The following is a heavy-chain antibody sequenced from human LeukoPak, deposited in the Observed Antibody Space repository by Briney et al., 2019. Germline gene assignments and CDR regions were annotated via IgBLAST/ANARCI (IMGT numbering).Heavy chain of an antibody. J-gene: IGHJ4*02. D-gene: IGHD5-18*01. CDR1: GGSFSGYY. CDR2: INHSGST. CDR3: ASGRGYSYGFYY. V-gene: IGHV4-34*01. Sequence: PSETLSLTCAVYGGSFSGYYWSWIRQPPGKGLEWIGEINHSGSTNYNPSLKSRVTISVDTSKYQFSLKLSSVTAADTAAYYCASGRGYSYGFYYWGQGTLVTVSS.